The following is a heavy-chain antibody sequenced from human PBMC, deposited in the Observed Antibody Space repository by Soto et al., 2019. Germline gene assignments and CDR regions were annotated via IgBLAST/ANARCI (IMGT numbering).Heavy chain of an antibody. D-gene: IGHD3-22*01. Sequence: QVQLQESGPGLVKPSETLSLTCTVSGSPISSYYWSWFRQPPGQGLEWVGYIYYTGTTTYNPSFKSRIXIXLHXSKSQFSLNLRSVAAADTAVYYCARLGDYYQAFDYWGQGALVTVSS. CDR2: IYYTGTT. V-gene: IGHV4-59*08. CDR1: GSPISSYY. CDR3: ARLGDYYQAFDY. J-gene: IGHJ4*02.